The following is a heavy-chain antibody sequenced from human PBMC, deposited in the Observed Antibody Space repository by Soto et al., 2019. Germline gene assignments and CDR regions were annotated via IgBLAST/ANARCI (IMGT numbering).Heavy chain of an antibody. J-gene: IGHJ4*01. D-gene: IGHD3-10*01. CDR2: IYYSGST. CDR3: ARLYGSGASDY. V-gene: IGHV4-59*08. CDR1: GGSIGSYY. Sequence: PSETLPITCTVSGGSIGSYYWSWIRQPPGKGLEWIGYIYYSGSTNYNPSLKSRVTISVDTSKNQFSLKLRSVTAADTAVYHCARLYGSGASDYWGHGTLVTVSS.